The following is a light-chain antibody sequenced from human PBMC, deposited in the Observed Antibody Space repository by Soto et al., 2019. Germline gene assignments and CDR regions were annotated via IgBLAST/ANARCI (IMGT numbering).Light chain of an antibody. Sequence: EIVLTQSPGTLSLSPGERATLSCRASQSVSSSYLAWYQQKPGQAPRLLIYGASSRATGIPDRFSGSGSGTDFTLTIRRLEPEDFAVYYCQQYGSAPPAYTFGQGTKLEIK. J-gene: IGKJ2*01. CDR2: GAS. CDR1: QSVSSSY. V-gene: IGKV3-20*01. CDR3: QQYGSAPPAYT.